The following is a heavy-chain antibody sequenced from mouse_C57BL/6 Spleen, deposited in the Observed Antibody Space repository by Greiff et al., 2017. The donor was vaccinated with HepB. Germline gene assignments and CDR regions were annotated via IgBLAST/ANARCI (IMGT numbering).Heavy chain of an antibody. CDR2: IYPGSGST. CDR1: GYTFTSYW. Sequence: VQLQQPGAELVKPGASVKMSCKASGYTFTSYWITWVKQRPGQGLEWIGDIYPGSGSTNYNEKFKSKATLTVDTSSSTAYMQLSSLTSEDSAVYYCARGDYYGSSYGTSLDYWGQGTTLTVSS. D-gene: IGHD1-1*01. CDR3: ARGDYYGSSYGTSLDY. J-gene: IGHJ2*01. V-gene: IGHV1-55*01.